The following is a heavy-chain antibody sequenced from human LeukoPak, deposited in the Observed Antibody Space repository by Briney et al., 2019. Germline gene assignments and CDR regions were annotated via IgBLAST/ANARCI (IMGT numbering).Heavy chain of an antibody. D-gene: IGHD6-19*01. CDR3: ARVGSDSSGWRRFDY. V-gene: IGHV1-2*02. CDR1: GYTFTGYY. Sequence: ASVKVSCKASGYTFTGYYMHWVRQAPGQGLEWVGWINPNSGGTNSAQKFQSRVTMTRDTSISTAYMELSRLRSDDTAVYYCARVGSDSSGWRRFDYWGQGTLVTVSS. J-gene: IGHJ4*02. CDR2: INPNSGGT.